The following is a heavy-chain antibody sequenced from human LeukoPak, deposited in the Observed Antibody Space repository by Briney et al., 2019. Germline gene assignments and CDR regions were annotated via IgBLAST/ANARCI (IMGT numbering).Heavy chain of an antibody. J-gene: IGHJ6*02. Sequence: TLSLTCAVSGGSISSGGYSWGWIRQPPGKGLEWIGYIYHSGSTYHNPSLKSRVTISVDRSKNQFSLKLSSVTAADTAVYYCARQLPGYYYGMDVWGQGTTVTVSS. D-gene: IGHD7-27*01. CDR1: GGSISSGGYS. V-gene: IGHV4-30-2*01. CDR2: IYHSGST. CDR3: ARQLPGYYYGMDV.